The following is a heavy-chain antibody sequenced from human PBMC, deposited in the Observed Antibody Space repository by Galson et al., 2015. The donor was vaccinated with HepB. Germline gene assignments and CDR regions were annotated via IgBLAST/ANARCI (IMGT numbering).Heavy chain of an antibody. V-gene: IGHV3-33*01. CDR1: GFSFSSYG. Sequence: SLRLSCAASGFSFSSYGMHWVRQAPGKGLECVAVIWHNGSYQYYADSVKGRFTISRDNSKDTLFLQMNSLRAEDTAVYYCARDLKVVGELCYYYGLDGWGQGTTVTVS. D-gene: IGHD3-3*01. CDR3: ARDLKVVGELCYYYGLDG. J-gene: IGHJ6*02. CDR2: IWHNGSYQ.